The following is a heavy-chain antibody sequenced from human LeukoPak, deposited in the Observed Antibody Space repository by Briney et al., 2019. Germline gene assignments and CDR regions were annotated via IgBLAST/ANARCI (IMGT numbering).Heavy chain of an antibody. CDR1: GFTFSSHW. J-gene: IGHJ6*04. D-gene: IGHD4-17*01. CDR2: IKQDGSEK. CDR3: ARENYGAYFV. Sequence: GGSLRLSCAASGFTFSSHWMSWVRQAPGKGLEWVANIKQDGSEKYYVDSVKGRFTISRDNAKNSLYLQMNSLRAEDTAVYYCARENYGAYFVWGKGTTVTVSS. V-gene: IGHV3-7*01.